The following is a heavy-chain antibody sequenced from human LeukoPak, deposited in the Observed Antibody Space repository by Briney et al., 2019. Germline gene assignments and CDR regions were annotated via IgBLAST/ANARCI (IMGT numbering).Heavy chain of an antibody. Sequence: GGSLRLSCAASGFTFSSYAMNWVRQAPGKGLEWVSSISGIGGSTYYADSVKGRFTISRDIAMNSLYLQMNSLRDEDTAMYYCARDHRWTFDYWGQGILVTVSS. J-gene: IGHJ4*02. D-gene: IGHD3/OR15-3a*01. CDR3: ARDHRWTFDY. V-gene: IGHV3-23*01. CDR1: GFTFSSYA. CDR2: ISGIGGST.